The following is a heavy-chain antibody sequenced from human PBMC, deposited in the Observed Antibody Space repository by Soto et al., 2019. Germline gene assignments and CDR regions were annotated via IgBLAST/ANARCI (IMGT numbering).Heavy chain of an antibody. Sequence: PSETLSLTCTVSGGSIDSYYWTWIRQPPGKGLEWIGYVYYTGTTTYSPSLKSRVTISVDTSMNQISLKLSSVTAADTALYYCARLGGYYQPPATWGQGTLVTVSS. CDR3: ARLGGYYQPPAT. D-gene: IGHD3-22*01. V-gene: IGHV4-59*08. CDR2: VYYTGTT. CDR1: GGSIDSYY. J-gene: IGHJ5*02.